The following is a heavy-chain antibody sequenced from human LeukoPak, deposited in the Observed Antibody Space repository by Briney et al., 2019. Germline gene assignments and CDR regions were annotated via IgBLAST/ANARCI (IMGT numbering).Heavy chain of an antibody. CDR2: INHSGST. J-gene: IGHJ3*02. CDR3: ARTQRGITMIVVVTARDAFDI. V-gene: IGHV4-34*01. D-gene: IGHD3-22*01. Sequence: KPSETLSLTCAVYGGSFSGYYWSWIRQPPGKGLEWIGEINHSGSTNYNPSLKSRVTISVDTSKNQFSLKLSSVTAADTAVYYCARTQRGITMIVVVTARDAFDIWGQGTMVTVSS. CDR1: GGSFSGYY.